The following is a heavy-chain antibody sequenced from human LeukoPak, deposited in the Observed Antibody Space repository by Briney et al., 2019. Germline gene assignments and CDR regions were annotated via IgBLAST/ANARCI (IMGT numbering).Heavy chain of an antibody. CDR1: GFTFSDYY. CDR3: ARDQQVVYATYYYYYYMDV. J-gene: IGHJ6*03. D-gene: IGHD2-8*02. V-gene: IGHV3-11*01. CDR2: ISSSGSTI. Sequence: GGSLRLSCAASGFTFSDYYMSWIRQAPGKGLEWVSYISSSGSTIYYADSVKGRFTISRDNAKNSLYLQMNSLRAEDTAVYYCARDQQVVYATYYYYYYMDVWGKGTPVTVSS.